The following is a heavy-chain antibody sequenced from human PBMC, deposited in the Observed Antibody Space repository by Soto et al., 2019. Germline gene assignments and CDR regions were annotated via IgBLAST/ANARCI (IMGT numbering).Heavy chain of an antibody. D-gene: IGHD3-3*01. CDR2: SFPVFGMG. V-gene: IGHV1-69*01. Sequence: QVLLAQSGAEVKKPGSSVRASGKTSGGTFNTSPISWLGQAPGQGLECLGDSFPVFGMGNYEQQFQDRLNLTADESTTSVCMEVSRLTPEDTAVYFCATPHLRGRQYDYRSPATASLYHSGLGVWGQGTTVIVSS. CDR3: ATPHLRGRQYDYRSPATASLYHSGLGV. J-gene: IGHJ6*02. CDR1: GGTFNTSP.